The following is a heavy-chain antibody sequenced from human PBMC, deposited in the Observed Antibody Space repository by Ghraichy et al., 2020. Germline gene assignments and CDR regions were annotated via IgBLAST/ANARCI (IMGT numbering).Heavy chain of an antibody. J-gene: IGHJ4*02. V-gene: IGHV1-18*01. CDR2: ISAYNGNT. CDR3: ARGPVLLWFGEEPSAYYFDY. D-gene: IGHD3-10*01. CDR1: GYTFTSYG. Sequence: ASVKVSCKASGYTFTSYGICWVRQAPGQGLEWMGWISAYNGNTNYAQKLQGRVTMTTDTSTSTPYMELRSLRSDDTAVYYCARGPVLLWFGEEPSAYYFDYWGQGSLVTVSS.